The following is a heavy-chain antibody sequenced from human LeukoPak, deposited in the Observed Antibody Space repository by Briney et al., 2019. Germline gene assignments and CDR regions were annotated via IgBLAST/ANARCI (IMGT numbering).Heavy chain of an antibody. CDR2: ISSKGGSK. J-gene: IGHJ4*02. D-gene: IGHD6-19*01. CDR3: ARDVGSSGQGAWSDY. Sequence: GGSLRLSCAVSGFTFRSYSMSWGRQAAGKGLEYVAAISSKGGSKYYANSVKGRFTISRDNSKNTLYLQMGSLRAEDMAVYYCARDVGSSGQGAWSDYWGQGTLVSVFS. V-gene: IGHV3-64*01. CDR1: GFTFRSYS.